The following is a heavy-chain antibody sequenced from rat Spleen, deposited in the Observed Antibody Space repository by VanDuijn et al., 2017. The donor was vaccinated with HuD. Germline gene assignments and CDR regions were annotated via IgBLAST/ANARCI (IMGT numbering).Heavy chain of an antibody. CDR1: GFTFSDYG. V-gene: IGHV5-20*01. J-gene: IGHJ3*01. D-gene: IGHD1-1*01. CDR3: VKGLDYSGDNWFGY. CDR2: ISYDGGST. Sequence: EVQLVESGGGLVQPGRSMKLSCSASGFTFSDYGMAWVFQAPTKGLEWVASISYDGGSTYYRDSVKGRFTISRDNAKSTLYLQMESLRSEDTATYYCVKGLDYSGDNWFGYWGQGTLVTVSS.